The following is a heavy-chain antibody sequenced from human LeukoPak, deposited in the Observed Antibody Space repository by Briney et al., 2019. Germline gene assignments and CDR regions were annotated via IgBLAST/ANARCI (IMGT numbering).Heavy chain of an antibody. D-gene: IGHD2-15*01. J-gene: IGHJ4*02. V-gene: IGHV4-61*02. Sequence: SETLSLTCTVSGGSISRGSYYWCWIGQSAGKGLEWIGRIYTSGSTNYNPSLQSRVTISVDTSKNQLYLKLSSVTAADTAVYYCASRSGGNLRSFDYWGQGTLVTVSS. CDR2: IYTSGST. CDR3: ASRSGGNLRSFDY. CDR1: GGSISRGSYY.